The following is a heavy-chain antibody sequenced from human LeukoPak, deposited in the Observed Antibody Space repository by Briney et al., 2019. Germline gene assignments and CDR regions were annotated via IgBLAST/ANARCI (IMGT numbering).Heavy chain of an antibody. V-gene: IGHV1-18*01. CDR2: ISAYNGNT. Sequence: GASVKVSCKASGYTFTSYGISWVRQAPGQGLEWMGWISAYNGNTNYAQKLQGRVTMTTDTSTSTAYMELRSLRSDDTAVYYCARDRDRYSYGHVGAFDIWGQGTMITVSS. J-gene: IGHJ3*02. CDR1: GYTFTSYG. D-gene: IGHD5-18*01. CDR3: ARDRDRYSYGHVGAFDI.